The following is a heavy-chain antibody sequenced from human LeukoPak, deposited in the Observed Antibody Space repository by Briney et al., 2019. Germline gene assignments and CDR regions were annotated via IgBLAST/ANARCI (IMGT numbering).Heavy chain of an antibody. J-gene: IGHJ5*02. D-gene: IGHD3-10*01. V-gene: IGHV4-34*01. CDR2: INHSGST. CDR3: ARGFRRITMVRGVISLWWFDP. CDR1: GGSFSGYY. Sequence: SETLSLTCAVYGGSFSGYYWSWIRQPPGKGLGWIGEINHSGSTNYNPSLKSRVTISVDTSKNQFSLKLSSVTAADTAVYYCARGFRRITMVRGVISLWWFDPWGRGTLVTVSS.